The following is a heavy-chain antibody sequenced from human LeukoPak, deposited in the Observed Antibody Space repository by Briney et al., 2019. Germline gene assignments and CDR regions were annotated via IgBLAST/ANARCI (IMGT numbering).Heavy chain of an antibody. Sequence: ASVKVSCKASGYTFTSYAMNWVRQAPGQGLEWMGWMNTNTGNPTYAQGFTGRFVFSLDTSVSTAYLQISSLKAEDTTVYYCARVECSGGSCVGWYYYGMDVWGQGTTVTVSS. J-gene: IGHJ6*02. CDR3: ARVECSGGSCVGWYYYGMDV. CDR2: MNTNTGNP. D-gene: IGHD2-15*01. V-gene: IGHV7-4-1*02. CDR1: GYTFTSYA.